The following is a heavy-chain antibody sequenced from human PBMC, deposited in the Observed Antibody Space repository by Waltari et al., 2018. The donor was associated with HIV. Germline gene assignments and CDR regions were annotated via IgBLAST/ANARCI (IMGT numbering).Heavy chain of an antibody. D-gene: IGHD3-10*01. J-gene: IGHJ3*02. CDR1: GFTFSSYE. Sequence: EVQVVESGGGLVQPGGSLRLSCAASGFTFSSYEMNWVLQAPGKGLEWVSYISSSGSTIYFADSVKGRFTMSRDNAKNSPYLRMNSLRAEDTAVYYCARAFMIRGTGAFDIWGQGTMVTVSS. CDR2: ISSSGSTI. CDR3: ARAFMIRGTGAFDI. V-gene: IGHV3-48*03.